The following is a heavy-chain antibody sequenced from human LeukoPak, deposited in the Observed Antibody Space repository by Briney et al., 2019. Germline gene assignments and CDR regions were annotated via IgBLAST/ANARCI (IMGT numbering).Heavy chain of an antibody. Sequence: NPGGSLRLSCAASGFTFNSYTLNWVRQAPGKGLEWVSSIDSSSSYIYYADSGKGRFTISRDNAKKSVYLQMNSLRADDTAVYFCARDVSDGYCDGTSCRYDYVYIDVWGKGTTVTISS. J-gene: IGHJ6*03. V-gene: IGHV3-21*01. D-gene: IGHD2-2*03. CDR2: IDSSSSYI. CDR1: GFTFNSYT. CDR3: ARDVSDGYCDGTSCRYDYVYIDV.